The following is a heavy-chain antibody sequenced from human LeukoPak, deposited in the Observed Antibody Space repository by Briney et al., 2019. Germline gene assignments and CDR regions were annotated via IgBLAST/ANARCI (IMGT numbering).Heavy chain of an antibody. V-gene: IGHV1-46*01. CDR1: GYTFTSYY. J-gene: IGHJ4*02. CDR2: INSSGGST. D-gene: IGHD5-18*01. Sequence: ASVKVSCKASGYTFTSYYMHWVPQAPGQGLKWMAIINSSGGSTSYAQKFQGRVTMTRDTSTSTVYMELSSLRAVDTAVYYCARDLYRSGYSYGSDYWAQGPLVTVSS. CDR3: ARDLYRSGYSYGSDY.